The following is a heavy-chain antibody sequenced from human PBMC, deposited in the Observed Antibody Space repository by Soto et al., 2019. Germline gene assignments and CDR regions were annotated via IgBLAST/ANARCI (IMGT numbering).Heavy chain of an antibody. V-gene: IGHV3-30*03. Sequence: QVQLVESGGGVVQPGRSLRLSCAASGFTFSSYGMHWVRQAPGKGLEWVAVISYDGSNKYYADSVKGRFTISRDNSKNTLYLQMNSLRAEDTAVYYCAREMYSSLSFDYWGQGTLVTVSS. D-gene: IGHD6-6*01. CDR3: AREMYSSLSFDY. CDR1: GFTFSSYG. CDR2: ISYDGSNK. J-gene: IGHJ4*02.